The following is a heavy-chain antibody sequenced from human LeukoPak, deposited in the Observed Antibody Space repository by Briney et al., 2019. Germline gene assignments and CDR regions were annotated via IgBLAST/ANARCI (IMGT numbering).Heavy chain of an antibody. J-gene: IGHJ4*02. D-gene: IGHD3-3*01. Sequence: ASVTLSCKVSGNSLSELSSQWVRQAPGEGPYCIGGFDPEEAKMVYAQNFQGRVTLTEDTSTQTAYMELSGLTSDDTAVYYCTTRSGDFWSGFVNWGQGTLVTVSS. CDR2: FDPEEAKM. CDR1: GNSLSELS. CDR3: TTRSGDFWSGFVN. V-gene: IGHV1-24*01.